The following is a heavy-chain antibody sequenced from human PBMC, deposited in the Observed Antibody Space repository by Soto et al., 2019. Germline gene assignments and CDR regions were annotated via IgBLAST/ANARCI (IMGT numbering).Heavy chain of an antibody. Sequence: KTSDTLSLTCSVAGGSINRDGYSWSWIRQHPGKCLECIGYIYHSGITYYNQSLKSRVTISVDTSKNEFSLQMRSVTAAGTAEYFCAGFHNTSPGWFDPWGQGTQVTVSS. V-gene: IGHV4-31*03. D-gene: IGHD1-20*01. CDR2: IYHSGIT. J-gene: IGHJ5*02. CDR1: GGSINRDGYS. CDR3: AGFHNTSPGWFDP.